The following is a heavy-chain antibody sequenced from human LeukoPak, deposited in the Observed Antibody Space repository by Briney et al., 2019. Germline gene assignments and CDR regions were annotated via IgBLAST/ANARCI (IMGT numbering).Heavy chain of an antibody. V-gene: IGHV4-59*08. Sequence: SETLSLTCTVSGGSISNYYWSWIRQPPEKGLEWIGYIYYSGSTNYNPSLKSRLTISVDMSENQFSLKLSSVTAADTAVYYCARSYGDYITGAYAFDVWGQGTMVTVSS. CDR2: IYYSGST. D-gene: IGHD4-17*01. J-gene: IGHJ3*01. CDR3: ARSYGDYITGAYAFDV. CDR1: GGSISNYY.